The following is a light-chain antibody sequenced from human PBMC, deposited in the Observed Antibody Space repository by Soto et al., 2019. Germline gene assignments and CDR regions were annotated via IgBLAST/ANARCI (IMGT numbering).Light chain of an antibody. CDR2: RDS. V-gene: IGLV3-9*01. J-gene: IGLJ2*01. CDR3: QVWDSCVV. Sequence: SYELTQPLSVSVALGQTARITCGGNNIGSKNVHWYQQKPGQAPVLVIYRDSNRPSGIPERFSGSNSGNTATLTISRAQAGDEADYYCQVWDSCVVFGGGTKLTVL. CDR1: NIGSKN.